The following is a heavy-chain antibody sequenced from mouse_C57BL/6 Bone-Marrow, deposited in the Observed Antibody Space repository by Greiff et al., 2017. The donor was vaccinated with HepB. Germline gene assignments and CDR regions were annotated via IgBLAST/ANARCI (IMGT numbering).Heavy chain of an antibody. CDR3: TLGLLLDY. D-gene: IGHD2-3*01. J-gene: IGHJ2*01. Sequence: EVMLVESGGGLVQPGGSLKLSCAASGFTFSDAWMDWVRQSPEKGLEWVAEIRNKANNYATYYAASVKGRFTISRDDSQSRVYLQMNSLRAEDTGIYYCTLGLLLDYWGQGTTLTVSS. CDR1: GFTFSDAW. CDR2: IRNKANNYAT. V-gene: IGHV6-6*01.